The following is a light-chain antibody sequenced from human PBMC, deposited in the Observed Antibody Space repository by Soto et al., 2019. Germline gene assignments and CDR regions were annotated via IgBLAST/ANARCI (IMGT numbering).Light chain of an antibody. Sequence: LTQPAAVSGSPGQSIAISCTGTSSDVGTYNSVSWYQQYPGKAPKLMIHDVSNRPSGVSDRFSGSKSGNTASLTISGLQSEDEADYYCSSYTSSSSYVFGSGTKVTVL. CDR1: SSDVGTYNS. V-gene: IGLV2-14*01. CDR2: DVS. J-gene: IGLJ1*01. CDR3: SSYTSSSSYV.